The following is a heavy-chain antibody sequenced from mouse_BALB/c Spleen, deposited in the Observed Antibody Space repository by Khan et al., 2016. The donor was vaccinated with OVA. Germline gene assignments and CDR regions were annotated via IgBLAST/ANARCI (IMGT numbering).Heavy chain of an antibody. Sequence: EVQLVESGPGLVKPSQSLSLTCTVTGYSITSDYAWNWIGQFPGNKLEWMGYISYSGSTNYNPALKSRISITRDTSKNQFFLQLNSVTTEDTATYYCARDGSRYNYAMDYWGQGTSVTVSS. CDR2: ISYSGST. V-gene: IGHV3-2*02. CDR1: GYSITSDYA. J-gene: IGHJ4*01. D-gene: IGHD2-3*01. CDR3: ARDGSRYNYAMDY.